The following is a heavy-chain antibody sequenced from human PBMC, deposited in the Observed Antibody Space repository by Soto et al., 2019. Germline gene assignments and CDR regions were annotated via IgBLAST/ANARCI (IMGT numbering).Heavy chain of an antibody. Sequence: QVQLQESGPGLVKPSQTLSLTCTVSGGSISSGGYYWGWIRQHPGPGLEWIGYIYYSGSTYYNPSLKSRVTISGDTSKNQFSLKLSSVTAADTAVYYCARDQITMVRGVAWGDAFDIWGQGTMVTVSS. D-gene: IGHD3-10*01. CDR2: IYYSGST. J-gene: IGHJ3*02. CDR3: ARDQITMVRGVAWGDAFDI. V-gene: IGHV4-31*03. CDR1: GGSISSGGYY.